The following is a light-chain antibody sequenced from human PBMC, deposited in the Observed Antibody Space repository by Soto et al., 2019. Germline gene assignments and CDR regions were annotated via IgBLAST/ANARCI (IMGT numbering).Light chain of an antibody. V-gene: IGLV1-47*01. CDR2: RNN. CDR1: SPNLGSNY. Sequence: QSVLTQAPSASGAPGQTVTISCSGSSPNLGSNYLYWYQQFPGAAPKLLILRNNQRPSGVPDRFSASKSGTSASLAISGLLSEDEADYHCAAWDDSLKSVVFGGGTKLTVL. CDR3: AAWDDSLKSVV. J-gene: IGLJ2*01.